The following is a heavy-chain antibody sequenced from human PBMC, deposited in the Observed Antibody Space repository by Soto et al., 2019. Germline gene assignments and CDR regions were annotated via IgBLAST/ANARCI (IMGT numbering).Heavy chain of an antibody. D-gene: IGHD6-13*01. CDR3: ARGGYSSRGYCFAP. CDR1: GGTFSSYA. J-gene: IGHJ5*02. Sequence: ASVKVSCKASGGTFSSYAISWVRQAPGQGLEWMGGIIPIFGTANYAQKFQCRVTIPADKPTSTAYMELSILISEDTAVYYCARGGYSSRGYCFAPGGQETLVTVSS. V-gene: IGHV1-69*06. CDR2: IIPIFGTA.